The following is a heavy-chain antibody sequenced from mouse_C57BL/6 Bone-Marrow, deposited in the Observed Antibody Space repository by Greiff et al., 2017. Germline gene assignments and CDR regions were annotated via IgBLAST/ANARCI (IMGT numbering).Heavy chain of an antibody. CDR2: IYPGDGDT. CDR3: ARDTTVDY. D-gene: IGHD1-1*01. CDR1: GYAFSSSW. V-gene: IGHV1-82*01. Sequence: QVQLQQSGPELVKPGASVKISCKASGYAFSSSWMNWVKQRPGKGLEWIGRIYPGDGDTNYNGKFKGKATLTADKSSSTAYMQLSSLTSEDSSVYFCARDTTVDYWGQGTTLTVSS. J-gene: IGHJ2*01.